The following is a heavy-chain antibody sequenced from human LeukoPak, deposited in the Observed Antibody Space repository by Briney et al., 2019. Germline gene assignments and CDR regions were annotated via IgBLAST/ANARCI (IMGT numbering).Heavy chain of an antibody. Sequence: GGSLRLSCVASGFTFSNYGMHWVRQAPGKGLEWVAVISYDETNKYYEDSVKGRFTISRDSSKNTLYLQMSSLRDEDTAVYYCAKNNDYGGSYWYFDLWGRGTLVTVSS. CDR1: GFTFSNYG. D-gene: IGHD4-23*01. CDR3: AKNNDYGGSYWYFDL. CDR2: ISYDETNK. V-gene: IGHV3-30*18. J-gene: IGHJ2*01.